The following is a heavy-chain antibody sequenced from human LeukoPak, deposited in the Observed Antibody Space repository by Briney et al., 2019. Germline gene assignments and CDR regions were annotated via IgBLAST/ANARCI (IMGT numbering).Heavy chain of an antibody. J-gene: IGHJ3*02. Sequence: SETLSLTCTVSGGSISSSSYCWGWIRQPPGKGLEWIGTIYYSGSTYYNPSLKSRVTISLDTSKNQFSLKLSSVTAADTAVYYCARVWSSRKAFDIWGQGTMVTVSS. CDR3: ARVWSSRKAFDI. D-gene: IGHD3-16*01. CDR2: IYYSGST. CDR1: GGSISSSSYC. V-gene: IGHV4-39*07.